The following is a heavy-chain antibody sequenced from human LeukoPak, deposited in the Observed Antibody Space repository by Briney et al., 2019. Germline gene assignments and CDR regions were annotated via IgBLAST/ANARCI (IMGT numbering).Heavy chain of an antibody. V-gene: IGHV3-7*01. CDR3: ASYCSSTSCYTFDI. CDR2: IKQDGSEK. J-gene: IGHJ3*02. D-gene: IGHD2-2*02. Sequence: GGSLRLSCAAPGFTFSTYWMTWVRQAPGKGLEWVANIKQDGSEKYYVDSVKGRFTISRDNAKNSLYLQMNSLRAEDTAVYYCASYCSSTSCYTFDIWGQGTMVTVSS. CDR1: GFTFSTYW.